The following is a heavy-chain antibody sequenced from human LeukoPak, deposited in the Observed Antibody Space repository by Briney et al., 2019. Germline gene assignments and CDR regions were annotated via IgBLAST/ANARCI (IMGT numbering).Heavy chain of an antibody. Sequence: SVKVSCKASGGTFSSYAISWVRQAPGQGLEWMGGIIPIFGTANYAQKFQGRVTITTDESTSTAYMELSSLRSEDTAVYYCARGGRYCSSTSCSRGAFDIWGQGTMVTVSS. CDR3: ARGGRYCSSTSCSRGAFDI. CDR2: IIPIFGTA. J-gene: IGHJ3*02. D-gene: IGHD2-2*01. CDR1: GGTFSSYA. V-gene: IGHV1-69*05.